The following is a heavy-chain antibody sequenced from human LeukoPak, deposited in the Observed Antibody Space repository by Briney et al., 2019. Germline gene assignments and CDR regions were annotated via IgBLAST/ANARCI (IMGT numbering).Heavy chain of an antibody. V-gene: IGHV3-30*02. J-gene: IGHJ4*02. CDR2: IRYDGSNK. D-gene: IGHD5-24*01. CDR1: GFTFSSYG. CDR3: AKDYGQMAGPLPTDY. Sequence: GGSLRLSCPASGFTFSSYGMHWVRQAPGKGLEWVAFIRYDGSNKYYADSVKGRFTISRDNSKNTLYLQMNSLRAEDTAVYYCAKDYGQMAGPLPTDYWGQGTLVTVSS.